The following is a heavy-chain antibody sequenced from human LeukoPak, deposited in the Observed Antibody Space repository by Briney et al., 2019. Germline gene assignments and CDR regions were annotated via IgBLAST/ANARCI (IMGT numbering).Heavy chain of an antibody. CDR2: MNPNSGNT. Sequence: ASVKVSCKASGYTFTSYGISWVRQATGQGLEWMGWMNPNSGNTGYAQKFQGRVTMTRNTSISTAYMELSSLRSEDTAVYYCARVWGPYYFDSWGQGPLVTVSS. V-gene: IGHV1-8*02. CDR1: GYTFTSYG. CDR3: ARVWGPYYFDS. D-gene: IGHD1-26*01. J-gene: IGHJ4*02.